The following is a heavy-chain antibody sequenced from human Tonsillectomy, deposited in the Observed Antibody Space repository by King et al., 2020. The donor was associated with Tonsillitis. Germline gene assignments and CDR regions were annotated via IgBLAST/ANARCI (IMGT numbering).Heavy chain of an antibody. J-gene: IGHJ4*02. V-gene: IGHV5-51*01. D-gene: IGHD3-16*01. CDR3: ARGEGFDFDY. CDR2: IYPDDSDA. Sequence: QLVQSGAEVKKPGESLKISCKGSGYNFTTYWIGWLRQMPGKGLEWMGIIYPDDSDARYSPSFQGQVSMAADKSILTAYLQWSSLKASDTAIFYCARGEGFDFDYWGQGTLVTVSS. CDR1: GYNFTTYW.